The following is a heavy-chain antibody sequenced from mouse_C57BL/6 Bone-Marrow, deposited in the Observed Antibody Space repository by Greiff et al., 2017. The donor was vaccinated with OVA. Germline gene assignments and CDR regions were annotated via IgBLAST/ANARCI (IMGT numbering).Heavy chain of an antibody. J-gene: IGHJ2*01. V-gene: IGHV1-59*01. CDR1: GYTFTSYW. Sequence: QVQLQQPGAELVRPGTSVKLSCKASGYTFTSYWMRWVKQRPGQGLEWIGVIDPSDSYTNYNQKFKGKATLTVDTSSSTAYMQLSSLTSEDSAVYYCAHYYGSSPYYFDYWGQGTTLTVSS. D-gene: IGHD1-1*01. CDR2: IDPSDSYT. CDR3: AHYYGSSPYYFDY.